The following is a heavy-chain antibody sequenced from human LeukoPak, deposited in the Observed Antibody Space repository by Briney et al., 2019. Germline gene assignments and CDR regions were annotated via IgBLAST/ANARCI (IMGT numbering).Heavy chain of an antibody. Sequence: SETLSLTCAVYIDSFSNYHWNWIRQTPAKGVEWIGEVNESGGTNISPSLRSRVILSVDTSKNQFSLKLISVTVADTAIYYCARGQGATVPQVGKNWFDPWGQGTRVTVSS. CDR2: VNESGGT. D-gene: IGHD1-26*01. CDR3: ARGQGATVPQVGKNWFDP. V-gene: IGHV4-34*01. CDR1: IDSFSNYH. J-gene: IGHJ5*02.